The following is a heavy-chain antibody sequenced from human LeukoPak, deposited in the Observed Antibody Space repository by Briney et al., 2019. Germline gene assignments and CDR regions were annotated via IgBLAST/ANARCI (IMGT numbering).Heavy chain of an antibody. CDR3: AREDYDFWSGYPYYYYYMDV. CDR1: GFSFSSYW. Sequence: GGSLRLSCAASGFSFSSYWMSWVRQASGKGLEWVANIKQDGSEKDYVDSVKGRFTISRDNAKNSLYLQMNSLRAEDTAVYYCAREDYDFWSGYPYYYYYMDVWGKGTTVTVSS. V-gene: IGHV3-7*01. J-gene: IGHJ6*03. CDR2: IKQDGSEK. D-gene: IGHD3-3*01.